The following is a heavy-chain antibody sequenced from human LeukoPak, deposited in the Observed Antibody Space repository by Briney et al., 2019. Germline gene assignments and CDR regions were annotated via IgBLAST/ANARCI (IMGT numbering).Heavy chain of an antibody. CDR3: AGIGGRGYCSSTSCPQVFYYYYYGMDV. CDR2: INHSGST. V-gene: IGHV4-34*01. D-gene: IGHD2-2*01. CDR1: GGSFSGYY. Sequence: SETLSLTCAVYGGSFSGYYWSWIRQPPGKGLEWIGEINHSGSTNYNPSLKSRVTISVDTSKNQFSLKLSSVTAADTALYYCAGIGGRGYCSSTSCPQVFYYYYYGMDVWGHGTTVTVSS. J-gene: IGHJ6*02.